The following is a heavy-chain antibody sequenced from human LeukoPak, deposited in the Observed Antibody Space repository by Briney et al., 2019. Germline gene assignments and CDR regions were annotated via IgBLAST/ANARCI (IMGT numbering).Heavy chain of an antibody. V-gene: IGHV1-2*02. CDR3: STEDKYCKTTTCDDY. Sequence: ASVKVSCKASGYAFTVRYMHWVRQVPGQGLEWMGFIKPDSGFTNYAEKFQDRVTMSRDTSITIVYMELSSLGSGDTALYYCSTEDKYCKTTTCDDYWGQGTLVTVSS. CDR1: GYAFTVRY. D-gene: IGHD2/OR15-2a*01. J-gene: IGHJ4*02. CDR2: IKPDSGFT.